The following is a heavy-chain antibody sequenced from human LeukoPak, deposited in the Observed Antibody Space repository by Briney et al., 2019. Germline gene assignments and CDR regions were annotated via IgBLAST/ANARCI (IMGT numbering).Heavy chain of an antibody. CDR1: VYTFTGYY. CDR3: ARVGSSWLTLPYYFDY. V-gene: IGHV1-2*02. Sequence: ASVKVSCKASVYTFTGYYMHWVRQAPGQGLEGMAWINPNSGGTNYAQKFQGRVTMTRDTSISTAYMELSRLRSDDTAVYYCARVGSSWLTLPYYFDYWGQGTLVTVSS. CDR2: INPNSGGT. D-gene: IGHD6-13*01. J-gene: IGHJ4*02.